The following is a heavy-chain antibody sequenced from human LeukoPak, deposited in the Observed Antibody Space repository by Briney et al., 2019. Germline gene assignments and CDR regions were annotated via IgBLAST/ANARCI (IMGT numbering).Heavy chain of an antibody. CDR1: GFTFSSYG. D-gene: IGHD3-22*01. CDR3: ARDVPAYYYDSSGYTDAFDI. CDR2: IWYDGSNK. V-gene: IGHV3-33*01. J-gene: IGHJ3*02. Sequence: GRSLRLSCAASGFTFSSYGMHWVRQAPGKGLEWVAVIWYDGSNKYYADSVKGRFTISRDNSQNTLYLQMNSLRAEDTAVYYCARDVPAYYYDSSGYTDAFDIWGQGTMVTVSS.